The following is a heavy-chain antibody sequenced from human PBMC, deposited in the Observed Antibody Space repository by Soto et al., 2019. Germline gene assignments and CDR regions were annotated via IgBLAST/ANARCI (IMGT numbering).Heavy chain of an antibody. J-gene: IGHJ5*02. CDR1: GFSFNSNA. CDR2: ISARGGSS. D-gene: IGHD1-26*01. V-gene: IGHV3-23*01. Sequence: EVQLLESGGGLVQPGGSLRLTCAASGFSFNSNAMVWVRQAPGKGLEWVSVISARGGSSYFAAAVKGRFTIPRDNSKNVLSLEMNNLRAEDTATYFCAKGSTDYSASVDRWGQGTLVLVSS. CDR3: AKGSTDYSASVDR.